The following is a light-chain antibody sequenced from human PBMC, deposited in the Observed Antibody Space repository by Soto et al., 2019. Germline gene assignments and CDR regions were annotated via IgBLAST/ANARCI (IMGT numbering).Light chain of an antibody. CDR1: QSISSY. V-gene: IGKV1-39*01. CDR3: QHSYSTPPT. J-gene: IGKJ2*01. CDR2: AAS. Sequence: DIQMTQSPSSLSASVGDRVSITCRASQSISSYLNWYQQKPGQAPKLLIHAASSLQSGVPSRFSGSGSATGFTLTISSLQVEDFATYYCQHSYSTPPTVGQGTKVEIK.